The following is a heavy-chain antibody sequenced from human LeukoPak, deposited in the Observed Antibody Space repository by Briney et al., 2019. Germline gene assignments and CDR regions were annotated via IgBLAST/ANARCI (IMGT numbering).Heavy chain of an antibody. CDR1: GGSISSSSYY. CDR3: ARGSSGSYSFDY. D-gene: IGHD1-26*01. V-gene: IGHV4-39*07. Sequence: SETLSLTCTVSGGSISSSSYYWGWIRQPPGKGLEWIGSIYYSGSTYYNPSLKSRVTISVDTSKNQFSLKLSSVTAADTAVYYCARGSSGSYSFDYWGQGTLVTVSS. J-gene: IGHJ4*02. CDR2: IYYSGST.